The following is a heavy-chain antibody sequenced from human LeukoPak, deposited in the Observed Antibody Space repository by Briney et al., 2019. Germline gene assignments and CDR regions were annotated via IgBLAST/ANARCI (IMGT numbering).Heavy chain of an antibody. V-gene: IGHV4-59*01. J-gene: IGHJ4*02. CDR3: ARGSVVPAAIFGY. CDR1: GGSISSYY. Sequence: SETLSLTCTVSGGSISSYYWSWIRQPPGKGLEWIGYIYYSGSTNYNPPLKSRVTISVDTSKNQFSLKLSSVTAADTAVYYCARGSVVPAAIFGYWGQGTLVTVSS. D-gene: IGHD2-2*01. CDR2: IYYSGST.